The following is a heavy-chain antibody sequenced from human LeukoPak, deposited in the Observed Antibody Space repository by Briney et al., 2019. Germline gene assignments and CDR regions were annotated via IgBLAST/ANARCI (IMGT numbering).Heavy chain of an antibody. CDR3: ARRSRYCSSTSCSINWFDP. J-gene: IGHJ5*02. V-gene: IGHV1-2*02. Sequence: ASVTVSCKASGYTFTGYYMHWVRQAPGQGLEWMGWINPNSGGTNYAQKFQGRVTMTRDTSISTAYMELSRLRSDDTAVYYCARRSRYCSSTSCSINWFDPLGQGTVVTVSS. D-gene: IGHD2-2*01. CDR2: INPNSGGT. CDR1: GYTFTGYY.